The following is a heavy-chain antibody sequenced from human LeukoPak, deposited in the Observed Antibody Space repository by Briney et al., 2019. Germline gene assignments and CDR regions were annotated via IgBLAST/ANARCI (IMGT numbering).Heavy chain of an antibody. Sequence: QSGGSLRLSCAASGFTFSSYAMSWVRQAPGKGLEWVSVIYSGGSTYYADSVKGRFTISRDNSKNTLYLQMNSLRAEDTAVYYCAKDIGKTYYYDSSGYNAFDIWGQGTMVTVSS. D-gene: IGHD3-22*01. CDR1: GFTFSSYA. J-gene: IGHJ3*02. CDR2: IYSGGST. V-gene: IGHV3-23*03. CDR3: AKDIGKTYYYDSSGYNAFDI.